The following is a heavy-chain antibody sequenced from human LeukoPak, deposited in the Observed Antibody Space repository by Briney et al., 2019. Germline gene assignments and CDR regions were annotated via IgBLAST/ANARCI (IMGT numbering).Heavy chain of an antibody. D-gene: IGHD3-22*01. Sequence: GGSLRLSCAASGFTLSHYNLNLLRQAPGKGLEWVSYISSSSSTIYYADSVKGRFTISRDNAKNSLYLQMNSLRAADTAVYYCERLSVGTKIVVGGDAFDLWGQGTMVTVSS. CDR1: GFTLSHYN. CDR3: ERLSVGTKIVVGGDAFDL. J-gene: IGHJ3*01. V-gene: IGHV3-48*01. CDR2: ISSSSSTI.